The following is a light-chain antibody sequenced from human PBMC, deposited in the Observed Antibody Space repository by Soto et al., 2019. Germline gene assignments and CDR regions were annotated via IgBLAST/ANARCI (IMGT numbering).Light chain of an antibody. Sequence: QSVLTQPASVSGSPGQSITISCTGTSSDVGSYSLVSWYQQQPGKAPKLMIYEVSKRPSGVSNRFSGSKSGNTASLTISGLQAEDEADYYCCSYAGSRTFLYVFGTGTKVTVL. CDR3: CSYAGSRTFLYV. CDR2: EVS. CDR1: SSDVGSYSL. J-gene: IGLJ1*01. V-gene: IGLV2-23*02.